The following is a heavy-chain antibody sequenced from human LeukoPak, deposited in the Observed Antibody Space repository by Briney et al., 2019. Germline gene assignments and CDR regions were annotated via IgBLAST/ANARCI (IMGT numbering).Heavy chain of an antibody. V-gene: IGHV3-21*06. CDR2: ISSSSSYI. Sequence: PGGSLRLSCAASGFTFSTYRMNWVRRAPGKGLEWVSSISSSSSYIYYADSVNGRFTISRDNAKNSLFLQMNSLRAEDTAVYYCAREVRLTTVLDYWGQGTQVTVFS. J-gene: IGHJ4*02. D-gene: IGHD4-17*01. CDR3: AREVRLTTVLDY. CDR1: GFTFSTYR.